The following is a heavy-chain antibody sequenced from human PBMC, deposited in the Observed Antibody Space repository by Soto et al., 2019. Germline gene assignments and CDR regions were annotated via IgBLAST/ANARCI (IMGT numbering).Heavy chain of an antibody. Sequence: SETLSLTCTVSGGSIRCGGYYWSWIRHHPGKGLEWIGYIYYSGSTYYNPSLKSRVTISVDTSKNQFSLKLSSVTAADTAVYYCARGGGSWIYYFDYWGQGTLVTVSS. CDR2: IYYSGST. CDR1: GGSIRCGGYY. J-gene: IGHJ4*02. D-gene: IGHD2-15*01. CDR3: ARGGGSWIYYFDY. V-gene: IGHV4-31*03.